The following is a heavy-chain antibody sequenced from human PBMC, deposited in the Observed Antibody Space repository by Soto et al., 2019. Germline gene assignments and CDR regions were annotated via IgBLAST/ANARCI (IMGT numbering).Heavy chain of an antibody. CDR1: GGFVNSDTHS. D-gene: IGHD2-2*01. Sequence: SETLSLTCTVSGGFVNSDTHSWSWIRQTPGKRLEWIGFIYSGGSTKNPSLRSRVTMSVDTSKNQFSLKLRSVIVADTAVYHCARFVRSCSATTCSTRPDVWGQGITVTVSS. V-gene: IGHV4-61*01. CDR3: ARFVRSCSATTCSTRPDV. CDR2: IYSGGST. J-gene: IGHJ6*02.